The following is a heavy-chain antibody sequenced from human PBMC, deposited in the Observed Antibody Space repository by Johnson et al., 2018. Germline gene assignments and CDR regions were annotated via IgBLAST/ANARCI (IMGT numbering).Heavy chain of an antibody. Sequence: VQLVESGGGLVQPGGSLRLSCVASGFTFSNYWMSWVRQAPGKGLEWVANIKQGESAKYYVASVKGRFTISRDNAKNSLFLQMNSLRAEDRAVYYCASRYYDPSGFFAYFQHWGQGTLVTVYS. CDR2: IKQGESAK. D-gene: IGHD3-22*01. V-gene: IGHV3-7*01. CDR3: ASRYYDPSGFFAYFQH. J-gene: IGHJ1*01. CDR1: GFTFSNYW.